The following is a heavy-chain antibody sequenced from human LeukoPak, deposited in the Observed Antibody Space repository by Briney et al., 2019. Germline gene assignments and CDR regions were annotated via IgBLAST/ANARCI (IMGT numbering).Heavy chain of an antibody. CDR3: ARDSEYDILTGRVVPSGMDV. Sequence: ASVKVSCKASGYTFTGYYMHWVRQAPGQGLEWMGWISPNSGGTNYAQKSQGRVTMTRDTSISTAYMELSRLRSDDTAVYYCARDSEYDILTGRVVPSGMDVWGQGTTVTVSS. CDR2: ISPNSGGT. V-gene: IGHV1-2*02. CDR1: GYTFTGYY. D-gene: IGHD3-9*01. J-gene: IGHJ6*02.